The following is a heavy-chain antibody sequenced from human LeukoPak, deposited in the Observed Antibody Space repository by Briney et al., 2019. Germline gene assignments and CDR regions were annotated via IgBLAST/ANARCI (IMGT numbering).Heavy chain of an antibody. CDR3: SRRYLEWYGYMDV. Sequence: GGSLRLSCTASGFTFGDYAMSWFRQAPGKGLEWVGFIRTKAYGGTTEYAASVKGRFTISRDDSKSIAYLQMNSLQVEGTGVYRCSRRYLEWYGYMDVWGKGTTVTISS. CDR2: IRTKAYGGTT. J-gene: IGHJ6*03. V-gene: IGHV3-49*03. CDR1: GFTFGDYA. D-gene: IGHD3-3*01.